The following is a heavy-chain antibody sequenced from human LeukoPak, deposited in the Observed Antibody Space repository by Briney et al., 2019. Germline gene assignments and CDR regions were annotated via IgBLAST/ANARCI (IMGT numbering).Heavy chain of an antibody. CDR1: GFTFSSYS. Sequence: GGSLRLSCAASGFTFSSYSMNWVRQAPGKGLEWVSAISGSGGSTYYADSVKGRFTISRDNSKNSLYLQMNSLRAEDTAVYYCASYKGYYYDSSGSDYWGQGTLVTVSS. CDR2: ISGSGGST. V-gene: IGHV3-23*01. J-gene: IGHJ4*02. D-gene: IGHD3-22*01. CDR3: ASYKGYYYDSSGSDY.